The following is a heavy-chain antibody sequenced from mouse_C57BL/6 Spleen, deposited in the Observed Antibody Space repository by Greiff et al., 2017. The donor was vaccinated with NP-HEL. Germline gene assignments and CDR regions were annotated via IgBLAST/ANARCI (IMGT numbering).Heavy chain of an antibody. J-gene: IGHJ3*01. CDR3: AREDYGSSSFAY. CDR2: ISSGGSYT. D-gene: IGHD1-1*01. CDR1: GFTFSSYG. Sequence: VQLKESGGDLVKPGGSLKLSCAASGFTFSSYGMSWVRQTPDKRLEWVATISSGGSYTYYPDSVKGRFTISRDNAKNTLYLQMSSLKSEDTAMYYCAREDYGSSSFAYWGQGTLVTVSA. V-gene: IGHV5-6*01.